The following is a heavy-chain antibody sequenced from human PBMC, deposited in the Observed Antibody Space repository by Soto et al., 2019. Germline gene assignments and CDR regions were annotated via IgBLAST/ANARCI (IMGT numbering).Heavy chain of an antibody. D-gene: IGHD3-22*01. CDR2: FDPEDGET. V-gene: IGHV1-24*01. CDR1: VYPLPELS. CDR3: ATDPHYYDSSASQFDI. Sequence: ASVTVSCRVSVYPLPELSIHWVRQARGTGLEWMGGFDPEDGETIYAQKFQGRVTMTEDTSTDTAYMELSSLRSEDTAVCYCATDPHYYDSSASQFDIGGQGTMVTVS. J-gene: IGHJ3*02.